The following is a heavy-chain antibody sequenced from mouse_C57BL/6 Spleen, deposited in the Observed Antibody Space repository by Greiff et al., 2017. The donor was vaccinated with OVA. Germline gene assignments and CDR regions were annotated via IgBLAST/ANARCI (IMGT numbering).Heavy chain of an antibody. CDR2: IYPGDGDT. D-gene: IGHD1-1*01. CDR3: SRYYYGSSYYYAMDY. CDR1: GYAFSSYW. J-gene: IGHJ4*01. Sequence: QVQLQQSGAELVKPGASVKISCKASGYAFSSYWMNWVKQRPGKGLEWIGQIYPGDGDTNYNGKFKGKATLTADKSSSTAYMKLSSLTSEDSAVYFCSRYYYGSSYYYAMDYWGQGTSVTVSS. V-gene: IGHV1-80*01.